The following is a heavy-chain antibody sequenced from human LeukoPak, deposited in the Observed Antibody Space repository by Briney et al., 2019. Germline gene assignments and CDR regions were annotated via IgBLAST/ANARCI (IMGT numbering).Heavy chain of an antibody. Sequence: SETLSLTCTVSGGSISGTYYWSWLRQPPGKGLEWIAYIFHTGNSNYNPSLKGRVTISVDTSKNQFSLKVNSVTAADTAMYYCARHPFSDGFDIWGQGTMVTVSS. CDR1: GGSISGTYY. CDR3: ARHPFSDGFDI. J-gene: IGHJ3*02. V-gene: IGHV4-59*08. CDR2: IFHTGNS.